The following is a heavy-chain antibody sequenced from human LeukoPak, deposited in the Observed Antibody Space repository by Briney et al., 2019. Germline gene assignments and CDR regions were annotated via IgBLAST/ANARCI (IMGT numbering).Heavy chain of an antibody. CDR3: AKKVGSGGTALNDY. Sequence: GGSLRLSCAASGFTFSSYAMSWVRQAPGKGLEWVSVISASGGSMHYADSVKDRFTISRDNSKNALYLQMNSLRAEDTAVYYCAKKVGSGGTALNDYWGQGTLVTVSS. V-gene: IGHV3-23*01. CDR2: ISASGGSM. J-gene: IGHJ4*02. CDR1: GFTFSSYA. D-gene: IGHD1-1*01.